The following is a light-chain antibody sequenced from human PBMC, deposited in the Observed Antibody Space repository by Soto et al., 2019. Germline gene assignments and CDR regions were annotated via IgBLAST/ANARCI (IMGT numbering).Light chain of an antibody. CDR3: QQYNSYPGT. Sequence: DIQMTQSPSTLSASVGDRVTITCRASQSISSWLAWYQQKPGKAPKLLIYDASSLESGVPSRFSGSGSGTEFTLTISSLQPDDFAIYYCQQYNSYPGTFGQGTKVDIK. V-gene: IGKV1-5*01. CDR1: QSISSW. J-gene: IGKJ1*01. CDR2: DAS.